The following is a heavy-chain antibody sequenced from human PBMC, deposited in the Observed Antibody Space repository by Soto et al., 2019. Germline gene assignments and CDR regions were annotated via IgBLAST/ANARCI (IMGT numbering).Heavy chain of an antibody. Sequence: QVQLVQSGAEVKKPGSSVKVSCKASGGTFSSYAISWVRQAPGQGLEWMGGIIPIFGTANYAQKFQGRVTIAADESTSTAYMERSSLRSEDTAVYYCARVVTVVKSFHYWSFDLWGRGTLVTVSS. V-gene: IGHV1-69*12. J-gene: IGHJ2*01. CDR2: IIPIFGTA. CDR1: GGTFSSYA. CDR3: ARVVTVVKSFHYWSFDL. D-gene: IGHD2-15*01.